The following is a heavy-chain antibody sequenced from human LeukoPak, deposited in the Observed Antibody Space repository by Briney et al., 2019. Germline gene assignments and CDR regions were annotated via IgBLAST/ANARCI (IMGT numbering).Heavy chain of an antibody. D-gene: IGHD6-13*01. CDR3: AKLGIAAAEYYFDY. J-gene: IGHJ4*02. CDR2: ISSSSSYI. V-gene: IGHV3-21*01. CDR1: GFTFSSYS. Sequence: GGSLRLSCAASGFTFSSYSMNWVRQAPGKGLEWVSSISSSSSYIYYADSVKGRFTISRDNAKNSLYLQMNSLRAEDTAVYYCAKLGIAAAEYYFDYWGQGTLVTVSS.